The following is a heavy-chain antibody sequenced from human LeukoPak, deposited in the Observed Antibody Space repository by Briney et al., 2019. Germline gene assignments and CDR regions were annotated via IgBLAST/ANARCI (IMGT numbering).Heavy chain of an antibody. CDR1: GGSISSYY. V-gene: IGHV4-4*07. D-gene: IGHD6-13*01. Sequence: SETLSLTCAVPGGSISSYYWSWIRQPAGKGLEWIGRIYTSGSTSYNPSLKSRVTMSVVTSKNQFSLKLTSVTAADMAVYYCARHTYGSILPLDYWGQGTLVTVSS. J-gene: IGHJ4*02. CDR3: ARHTYGSILPLDY. CDR2: IYTSGST.